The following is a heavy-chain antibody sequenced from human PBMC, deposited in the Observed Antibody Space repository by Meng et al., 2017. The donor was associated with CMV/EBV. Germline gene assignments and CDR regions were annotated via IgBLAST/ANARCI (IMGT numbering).Heavy chain of an antibody. CDR1: GGSISSSSYY. Sequence: SETLSLTCTVSGGSISSSSYYWGWLRQPPGKELEWVGTIYYSGSPYYNPSLQSRVTISVDTSKNQFSLKLSFVTAADTAVYYCARVNPNYYFYGMDVWGQGTTVTVSS. J-gene: IGHJ6*02. CDR2: IYYSGSP. V-gene: IGHV4-39*07. CDR3: ARVNPNYYFYGMDV.